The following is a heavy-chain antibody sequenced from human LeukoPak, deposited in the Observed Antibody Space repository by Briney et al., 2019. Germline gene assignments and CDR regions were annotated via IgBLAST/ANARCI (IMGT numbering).Heavy chain of an antibody. CDR3: ARERGAY. J-gene: IGHJ4*02. Sequence: GGSLRLSRAASGFTFSSYGMHWVRQAPGKGLEWVAFIWYDGSNKYYAGSVKGRFTISRDNSKNTLYLQMNSLRAEDTAVYYCARERGAYWGQGTLVTVSS. CDR1: GFTFSSYG. V-gene: IGHV3-33*01. CDR2: IWYDGSNK. D-gene: IGHD1-26*01.